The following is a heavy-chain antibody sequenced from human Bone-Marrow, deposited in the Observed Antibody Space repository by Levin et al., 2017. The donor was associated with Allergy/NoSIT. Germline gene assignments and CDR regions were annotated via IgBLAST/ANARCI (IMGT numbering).Heavy chain of an antibody. CDR1: GYSFSTYW. CDR2: IYPSDSDI. D-gene: IGHD2-2*01. CDR3: ARQKYCTASSCCIVGDASDV. V-gene: IGHV5-51*01. Sequence: GESLKISCQGFGYSFSTYWLGWVRQIPGKGLEWMGIIYPSDSDIRISPSFQGHVTISADKTISTAYLQWDSLRTSDTAMYYCARQKYCTASSCCIVGDASDVWGQGTMVTVSS. J-gene: IGHJ3*01.